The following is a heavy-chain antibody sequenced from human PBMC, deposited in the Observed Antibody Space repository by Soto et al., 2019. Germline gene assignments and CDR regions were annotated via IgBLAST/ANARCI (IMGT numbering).Heavy chain of an antibody. CDR3: ARLYYYGSGIYDAFDI. J-gene: IGHJ3*02. D-gene: IGHD3-10*01. Sequence: QVQLQESGPGLVKPSETLSLTCTVSGGSISSHFWNWIRQPPGKGLEWIGYIYHTGSTNNNPSLKGRVTIAVDTSKNQFSLKLNSVTAADTAVYYCARLYYYGSGIYDAFDIWGQGTMVTVSS. CDR2: IYHTGST. CDR1: GGSISSHF. V-gene: IGHV4-59*11.